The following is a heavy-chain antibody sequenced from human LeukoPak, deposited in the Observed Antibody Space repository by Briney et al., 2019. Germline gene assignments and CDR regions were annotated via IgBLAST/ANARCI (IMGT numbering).Heavy chain of an antibody. CDR3: ARGGYTHGFVAKFDS. Sequence: SETLSLTCTVSGDSISRYYWSWIRQPPGKGLEWIGYIYYSGSTNYNPSLKSRVTISLDTSKHQFSLKLSSVTAADTAVYYCARGGYTHGFVAKFDSWGQGTLVSVSS. V-gene: IGHV4-59*01. D-gene: IGHD5-18*01. J-gene: IGHJ4*02. CDR2: IYYSGST. CDR1: GDSISRYY.